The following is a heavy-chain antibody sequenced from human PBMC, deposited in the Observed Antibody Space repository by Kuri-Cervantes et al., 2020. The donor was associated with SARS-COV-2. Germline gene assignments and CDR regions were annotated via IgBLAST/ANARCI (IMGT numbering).Heavy chain of an antibody. D-gene: IGHD6-13*01. Sequence: GESLKISCAVSGFTFSSYEMNWVRQAPGKGLEWVSYISSSGSTIYYADSVKGRFTISRDNAKNSLYLQMNSLRAEDTAVYYCARDRYSSSWYFVSAFDIWGQGTMVTVSS. CDR2: ISSSGSTI. CDR3: ARDRYSSSWYFVSAFDI. V-gene: IGHV3-48*03. J-gene: IGHJ3*02. CDR1: GFTFSSYE.